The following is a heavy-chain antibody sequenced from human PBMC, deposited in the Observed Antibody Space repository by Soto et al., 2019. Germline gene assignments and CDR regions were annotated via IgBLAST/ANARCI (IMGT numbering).Heavy chain of an antibody. CDR1: GFTVSNTY. CDR2: IYGGGRT. V-gene: IGHV3-66*01. Sequence: EVQLVESGGGLVQPGGSLRLSCAASGFTVSNTYMSWVRQAPGMGLEWVSIIYGGGRTYHADSVKGRFSSSRDSSNNTLYLQMNNLRAEDTAVYYCARGGSSGTYYAHWNFDLWGRGTLVTVSS. J-gene: IGHJ2*01. D-gene: IGHD3-10*01. CDR3: ARGGSSGTYYAHWNFDL.